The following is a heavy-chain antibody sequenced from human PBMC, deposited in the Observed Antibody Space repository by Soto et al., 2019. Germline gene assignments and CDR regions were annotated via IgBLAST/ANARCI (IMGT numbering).Heavy chain of an antibody. J-gene: IGHJ3*01. V-gene: IGHV3-66*01. CDR2: IYSGGST. Sequence: EVQLVESGGGLVQPGGSLRLSCAASGFSVGDNYMKWVRQAPGKRLEWVSLIYSGGSTFYADSGKGRFTISRDNSKNTLFLQMNNLRVDDTAVYYCARDRGYRWGQGTMVTVSA. CDR3: ARDRGYR. D-gene: IGHD5-12*01. CDR1: GFSVGDNY.